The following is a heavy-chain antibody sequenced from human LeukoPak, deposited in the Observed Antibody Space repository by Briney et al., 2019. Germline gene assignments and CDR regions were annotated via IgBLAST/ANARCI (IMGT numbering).Heavy chain of an antibody. CDR3: TGYSSSWSEVPDY. D-gene: IGHD6-13*01. Sequence: GGSLRLSCAASGFTFSSYAMSWVRQATGKGLEWVSAISGSGGSTYYADSVKGRFTISRDNSKNTLYLQMNSLRAEDTAVYYCTGYSSSWSEVPDYWGQGTLVTVSS. CDR2: ISGSGGST. V-gene: IGHV3-23*01. CDR1: GFTFSSYA. J-gene: IGHJ4*02.